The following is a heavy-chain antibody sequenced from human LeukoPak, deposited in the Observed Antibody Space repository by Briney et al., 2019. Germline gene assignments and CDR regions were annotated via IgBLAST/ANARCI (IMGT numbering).Heavy chain of an antibody. CDR2: ISGSSSYI. CDR3: ARVHSGSYQYYYYYYMDV. V-gene: IGHV3-21*01. J-gene: IGHJ6*03. CDR1: GFTFSSYS. D-gene: IGHD1-26*01. Sequence: GGSLRLSCAAAGFTFSSYSMNWVRLAPGKGLEWVSSISGSSSYIYYADSVKGRFTISRDNANNSLYLQMNSLRAEDTAVYYCARVHSGSYQYYYYYYMDVWGKGTTVTVSS.